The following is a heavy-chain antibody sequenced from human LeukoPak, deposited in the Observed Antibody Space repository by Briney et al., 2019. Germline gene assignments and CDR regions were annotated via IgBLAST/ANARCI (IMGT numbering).Heavy chain of an antibody. CDR2: IRGSGGST. Sequence: GGSLRLSCAASGFTFSSYAMIWVRQAPGKGLEWVSPIRGSGGSTYYADSVKDRFTISRDNSKNTLYLQMNSLRAEDTAVYYCGRDPNGDYIGAFDMWGQGTVVTVSS. V-gene: IGHV3-23*01. CDR1: GFTFSSYA. D-gene: IGHD4-17*01. J-gene: IGHJ3*02. CDR3: GRDPNGDYIGAFDM.